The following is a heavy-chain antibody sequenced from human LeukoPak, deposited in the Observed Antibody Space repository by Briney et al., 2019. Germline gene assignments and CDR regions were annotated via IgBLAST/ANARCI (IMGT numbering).Heavy chain of an antibody. CDR1: GFTFSSYW. CDR2: INSDGSSG. J-gene: IGHJ3*01. V-gene: IGHV3-74*01. CDR3: AREGCSGGSCYYDAFDV. Sequence: GGSLRLSCAASGFTFSSYWMHWVRQAPGKGLVWVSPINSDGSSGSYADSVKGRFTISRDNAKNTLYLQMNSLRAEDTAVYYCAREGCSGGSCYYDAFDVWGQGTMVTVSS. D-gene: IGHD2-15*01.